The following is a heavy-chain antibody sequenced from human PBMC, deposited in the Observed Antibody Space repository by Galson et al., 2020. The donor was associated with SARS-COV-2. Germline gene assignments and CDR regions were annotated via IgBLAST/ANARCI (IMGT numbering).Heavy chain of an antibody. V-gene: IGHV3-30*01. CDR3: ARADSGYGL. CDR1: GFTFSSYA. Sequence: GGSLRLSCAASGFTFSSYAMHWVRQAPGKGLEWVAVISYDGSNKYYADSVKGRFTISRDNSKNTLYLQMNSLRAEDTAVYYCARADSGYGLWGQGTLVTVSS. D-gene: IGHD5-12*01. J-gene: IGHJ4*02. CDR2: ISYDGSNK.